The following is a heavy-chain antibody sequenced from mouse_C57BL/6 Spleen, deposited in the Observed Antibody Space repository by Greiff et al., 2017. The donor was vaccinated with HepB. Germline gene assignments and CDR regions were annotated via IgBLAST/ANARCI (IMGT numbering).Heavy chain of an antibody. Sequence: EVQRVESGEGLVKPGGSLKLSCAASGFTFSSYAMSWVRQTPEKRLAWVAYISSGVDYIYYADTVKGRFTISRDNARNTLYLQMSSLKSEDTAMYDCTRDRAYDYDEAMDYWGQGTSVTVSS. CDR3: TRDRAYDYDEAMDY. CDR2: ISSGVDYI. V-gene: IGHV5-9-1*02. D-gene: IGHD2-4*01. CDR1: GFTFSSYA. J-gene: IGHJ4*01.